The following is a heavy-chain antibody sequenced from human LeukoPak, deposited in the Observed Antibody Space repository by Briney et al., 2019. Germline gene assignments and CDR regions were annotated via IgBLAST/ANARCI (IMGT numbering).Heavy chain of an antibody. CDR3: ARVPLHWEYFDY. D-gene: IGHD1-26*01. J-gene: IGHJ4*02. V-gene: IGHV1-2*02. CDR2: INPNSGGT. Sequence: EASVKVSCKASGYTFTGYYMHWVRQAPGQGLEWMGWINPNSGGTNYAQKFQGRVTMTRDTSISTAYMELSRLRSDDTAVYYCARVPLHWEYFDYWGQGTLVTVSS. CDR1: GYTFTGYY.